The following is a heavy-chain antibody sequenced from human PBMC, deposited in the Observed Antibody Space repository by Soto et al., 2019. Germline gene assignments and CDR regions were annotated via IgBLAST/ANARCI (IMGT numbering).Heavy chain of an antibody. Sequence: GSLRLSCAASGFTFSSYSMNWVRQAPGKGLEWVSSISSSSSYIYYADSVKGRFTISRDNAKNSLYLQMNSLRAEDTAVYYCARCSSDDAFDIWGQGTMVTVSS. CDR3: ARCSSDDAFDI. J-gene: IGHJ3*02. CDR1: GFTFSSYS. V-gene: IGHV3-21*01. CDR2: ISSSSSYI. D-gene: IGHD2-15*01.